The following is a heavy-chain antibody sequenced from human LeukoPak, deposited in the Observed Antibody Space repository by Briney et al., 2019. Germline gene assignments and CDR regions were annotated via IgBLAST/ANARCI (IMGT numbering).Heavy chain of an antibody. CDR2: IYHSGST. Sequence: PSETLSLTCTVSGYSISSGYYWGWIRQPPGKGLEWIGSIYHSGSTYYNPSLKSRVTISVDTSKNQFSLKLSPVTAADTAVYYCARDPLWFGEFLYWGQGTLVTVSS. J-gene: IGHJ4*02. D-gene: IGHD3-10*01. CDR1: GYSISSGYY. CDR3: ARDPLWFGEFLY. V-gene: IGHV4-38-2*02.